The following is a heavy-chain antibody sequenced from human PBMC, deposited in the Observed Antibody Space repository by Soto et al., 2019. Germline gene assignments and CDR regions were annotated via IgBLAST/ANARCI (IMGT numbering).Heavy chain of an antibody. CDR3: AKEGTTVGRGFDY. J-gene: IGHJ4*01. CDR2: ISGGGIST. Sequence: EVQLLESGGDLVQPGGSLKLSCATSGLTFSTYGMNWVRQAPGKGLEWVAGISGGGISTYYADSVKGRFTISRDNSKNTVFLEMNSLRVEDTALYYCAKEGTTVGRGFDYWGRGTLVTVSS. D-gene: IGHD4-17*01. CDR1: GLTFSTYG. V-gene: IGHV3-23*01.